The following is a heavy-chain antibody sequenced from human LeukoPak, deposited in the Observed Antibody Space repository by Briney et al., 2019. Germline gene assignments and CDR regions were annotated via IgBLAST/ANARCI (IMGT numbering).Heavy chain of an antibody. Sequence: GSLRLSCVASGYTFSPYWMSWVRQIPGKGLEWVASISNGGGATYYVDSVRGRFTISRDDAKNSLFLQMNGLRSDDTAVYYCTRENYVPDSWGQGTLVTVSS. D-gene: IGHD3-10*02. CDR2: ISNGGGAT. CDR1: GYTFSPYW. J-gene: IGHJ5*02. CDR3: TRENYVPDS. V-gene: IGHV3-7*03.